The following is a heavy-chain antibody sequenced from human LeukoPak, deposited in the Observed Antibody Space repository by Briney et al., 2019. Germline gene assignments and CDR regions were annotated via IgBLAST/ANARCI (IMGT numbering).Heavy chain of an antibody. D-gene: IGHD2-15*01. CDR3: ARESLGYCSGGSCYSGGYYFDY. CDR1: GGSISSYY. Sequence: SETLSLTCTVSGGSISSYYWSWIRQPAGKGLEWIGRIYTSGSTNYNPSLKSRVTMSVDTSKNQFSLKLSSVTAADTAVYYCARESLGYCSGGSCYSGGYYFDYWGQGTLVTVSS. V-gene: IGHV4-4*07. J-gene: IGHJ4*02. CDR2: IYTSGST.